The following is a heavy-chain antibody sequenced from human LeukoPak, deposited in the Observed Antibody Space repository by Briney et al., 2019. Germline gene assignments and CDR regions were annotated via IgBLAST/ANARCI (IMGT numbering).Heavy chain of an antibody. V-gene: IGHV1-18*01. CDR2: ISAYNGNT. CDR1: GYTFTSYG. J-gene: IGHJ6*03. D-gene: IGHD3-3*01. CDR3: ARGPGITIFGVVTYYYYYMDV. Sequence: ASVKVSCKASGYTFTSYGISWARQAPGQGLEWMGWISAYNGNTNYAQKLQGRVTMTTDTSTSTAYMELRSLRSDDTAVYYCARGPGITIFGVVTYYYYYMDVWGKGTTVTVSS.